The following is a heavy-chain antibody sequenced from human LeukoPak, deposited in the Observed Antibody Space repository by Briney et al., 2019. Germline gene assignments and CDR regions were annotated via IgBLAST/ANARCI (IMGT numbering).Heavy chain of an antibody. CDR3: AREPYDILTGYPSRWFDP. Sequence: PSETLSLTCTVSGGSISSGDYYWSWIRQPPGKGLEWIGYIYYSGSTYYNPSLKSRVTMSVDTSKNQFSLKLSSVTAADTAVYYCAREPYDILTGYPSRWFDPWGQGTLVTVSS. V-gene: IGHV4-30-4*01. CDR2: IYYSGST. D-gene: IGHD3-9*01. J-gene: IGHJ5*02. CDR1: GGSISSGDYY.